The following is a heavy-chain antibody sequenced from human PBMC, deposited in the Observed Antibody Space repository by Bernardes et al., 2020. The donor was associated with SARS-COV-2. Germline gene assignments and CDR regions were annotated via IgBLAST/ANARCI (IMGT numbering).Heavy chain of an antibody. D-gene: IGHD1-26*01. V-gene: IGHV3-49*03. CDR3: IRAQGAPAKTYYFDY. J-gene: IGHJ4*02. Sequence: GGSLRLSCTASGFTFGDYAMSWFRQAPGKGLEWVGFIRSKAYGGTTEYAASVKGRFTISRDDSKSIAYLQMNSLKTEDTAVYYCIRAQGAPAKTYYFDYWGQGTLVTVSS. CDR2: IRSKAYGGTT. CDR1: GFTFGDYA.